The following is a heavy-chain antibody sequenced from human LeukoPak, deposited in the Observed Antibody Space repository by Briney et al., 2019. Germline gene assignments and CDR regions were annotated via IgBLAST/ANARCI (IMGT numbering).Heavy chain of an antibody. V-gene: IGHV1-18*01. Sequence: ASVKVSCKASGYTFTSYGISWVRQAPGQGLEWMGWISAYNGNTNYAQKLQGRVTMTTDTSTSTAYMELRSLRSDDTAVYYCARGSYSSGWPPPSSKDDYYYYGMDVWGQGTTVTVSS. CDR1: GYTFTSYG. CDR3: ARGSYSSGWPPPSSKDDYYYYGMDV. J-gene: IGHJ6*02. CDR2: ISAYNGNT. D-gene: IGHD6-19*01.